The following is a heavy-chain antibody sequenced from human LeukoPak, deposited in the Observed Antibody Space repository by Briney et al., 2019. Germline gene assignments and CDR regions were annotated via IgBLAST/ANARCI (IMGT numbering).Heavy chain of an antibody. Sequence: SVKVSCKASGGTFSSYAISWVRQAPGQGLEWMGGIIPIFGTANYAQKFQGRVTITTDESTSTAYMELSSLRSEDTAVYYCARSLSYRLSGSFEGAFDYWGQGTLVTVSS. CDR2: IIPIFGTA. J-gene: IGHJ4*02. D-gene: IGHD1-26*01. CDR3: ARSLSYRLSGSFEGAFDY. V-gene: IGHV1-69*05. CDR1: GGTFSSYA.